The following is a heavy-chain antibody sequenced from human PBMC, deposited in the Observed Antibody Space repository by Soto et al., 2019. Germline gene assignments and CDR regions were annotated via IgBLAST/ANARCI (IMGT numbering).Heavy chain of an antibody. D-gene: IGHD6-13*01. CDR2: IRSKTDGGTT. J-gene: IGHJ3*02. CDR1: GITFSNAW. V-gene: IGHV3-15*01. CDR3: TTTRPGTNVFDN. Sequence: EVQLVESGGGLVEPGGSLRLSCAASGITFSNAWMNWVRKAPGKGLEYIGRIRSKTDGGTTEYAARVEGRFTVSRDDSTNTLYLQMSGLKTEDTAVYYCTTTRPGTNVFDNWGQGTLVTVSS.